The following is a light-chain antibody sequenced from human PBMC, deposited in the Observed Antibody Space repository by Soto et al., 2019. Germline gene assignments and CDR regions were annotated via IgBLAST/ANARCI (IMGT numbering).Light chain of an antibody. CDR3: NSYAGSNTYV. CDR1: SNDVGGYNF. Sequence: QSVLTQPPSASGSPGQSVTISCTGTSNDVGGYNFVSWYQHHPGKAPKLIIYEVTKRPSGVPNRFSGSKSGKTASLTVSGLQAEDEADYYCNSYAGSNTYVFGTGTKLTVL. J-gene: IGLJ1*01. CDR2: EVT. V-gene: IGLV2-8*01.